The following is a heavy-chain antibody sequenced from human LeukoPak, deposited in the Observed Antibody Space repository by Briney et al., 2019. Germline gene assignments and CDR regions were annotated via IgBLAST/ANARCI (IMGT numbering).Heavy chain of an antibody. CDR1: GFTFNSYW. CDR2: ISYDGSNK. D-gene: IGHD4-17*01. J-gene: IGHJ4*02. V-gene: IGHV3-30-3*01. Sequence: PGGSLRLSCAASGFTFNSYWMNWVRQAPGKGLEWVAVISYDGSNKYYADSVKGRFTISRDNSKNTLYLQMNSLRAEDTAVYYCARDGDYGDYAGNFDYWGQGTLVTVSS. CDR3: ARDGDYGDYAGNFDY.